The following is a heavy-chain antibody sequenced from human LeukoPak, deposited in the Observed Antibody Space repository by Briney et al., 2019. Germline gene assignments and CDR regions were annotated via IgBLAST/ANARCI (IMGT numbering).Heavy chain of an antibody. D-gene: IGHD1-26*01. CDR2: ISSSSAHI. J-gene: IGHJ4*02. V-gene: IGHV3-21*01. CDR1: GFTFSSYS. CDR3: ARDIGGSYTAINY. Sequence: GGSLRLSCAASGFTFSSYSMNWVRQAPGKGLEWVSFISSSSAHINYADSVKGRFTISRDNPRNSLYLQMNSLRAEDTAVYYCARDIGGSYTAINYWGQGTLVTVSS.